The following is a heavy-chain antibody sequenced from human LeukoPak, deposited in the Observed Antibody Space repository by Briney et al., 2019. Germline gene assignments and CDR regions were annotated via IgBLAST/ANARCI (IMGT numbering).Heavy chain of an antibody. Sequence: PGGSLRLSCAASGFTFSGYWMHWVRQAPGKGLVWVSRINSDGSSTSYADSVRGRFTISRDNAKNTLYLQMNSLRAEDTAVYYCARVYYTTIYGSCDYWGQGTLVTVSS. V-gene: IGHV3-74*01. CDR3: ARVYYTTIYGSCDY. D-gene: IGHD2-8*01. J-gene: IGHJ4*02. CDR1: GFTFSGYW. CDR2: INSDGSST.